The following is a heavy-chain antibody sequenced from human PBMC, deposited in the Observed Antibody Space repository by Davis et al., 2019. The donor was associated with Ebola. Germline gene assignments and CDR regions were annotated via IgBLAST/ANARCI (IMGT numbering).Heavy chain of an antibody. Sequence: SWIRQPPGKGLEWIGYIYHSGSTYYNPSLKSRVTISVDRSKNQFSLKLSSVTAADTAVYYCARPMWERYCSGGSCYGNWFDPWGQGTLVTVSS. CDR3: ARPMWERYCSGGSCYGNWFDP. CDR2: IYHSGST. J-gene: IGHJ5*02. D-gene: IGHD2-15*01. V-gene: IGHV4-30-2*04.